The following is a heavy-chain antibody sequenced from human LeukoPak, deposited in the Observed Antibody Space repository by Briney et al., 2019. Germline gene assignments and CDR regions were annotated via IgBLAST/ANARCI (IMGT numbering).Heavy chain of an antibody. V-gene: IGHV3-23*01. D-gene: IGHD6-13*01. CDR1: GFTFSSYA. Sequence: PGGSLRLSCAASGFTFSSYAMSWVRQAPGKGLEWVSAISGSGGSTYYADSVKGRFTISRDNSKNTLYLQMNSLRAEDTAVYYCAKILQLVNYYYYGMDVWGQGTTVTVSS. CDR2: ISGSGGST. J-gene: IGHJ6*02. CDR3: AKILQLVNYYYYGMDV.